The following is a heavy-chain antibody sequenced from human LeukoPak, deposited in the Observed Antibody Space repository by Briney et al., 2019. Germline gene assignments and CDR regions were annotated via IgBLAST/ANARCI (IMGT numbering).Heavy chain of an antibody. V-gene: IGHV6-1*01. CDR3: ARARYDYVWGSYRYMRGHYFDY. J-gene: IGHJ4*02. Sequence: SQTLSLTCAISGDSVSSNSAAWNWIRQSPSRGLEWLGRTYYRSKWYNDYAVSVKSRITINPDTSKNQFSLQLNSVTPEDTAVYYCARARYDYVWGSYRYMRGHYFDYWGQGTLVTVSS. CDR2: TYYRSKWYN. CDR1: GDSVSSNSAA. D-gene: IGHD3-16*02.